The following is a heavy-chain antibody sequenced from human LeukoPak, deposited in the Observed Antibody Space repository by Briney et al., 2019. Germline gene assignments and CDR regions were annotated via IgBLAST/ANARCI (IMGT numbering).Heavy chain of an antibody. Sequence: SEPLSLPCTVSGGSISSYYWSWIRQPPGKGLEWIGYIYYSGSTNYNPSLKSRVTISVDTSKNQFSLKLSSVTAADTAVYYCARGDDGDYDYYYGMDVWGQGTTVTVSS. D-gene: IGHD4-17*01. CDR1: GGSISSYY. V-gene: IGHV4-59*08. CDR3: ARGDDGDYDYYYGMDV. J-gene: IGHJ6*02. CDR2: IYYSGST.